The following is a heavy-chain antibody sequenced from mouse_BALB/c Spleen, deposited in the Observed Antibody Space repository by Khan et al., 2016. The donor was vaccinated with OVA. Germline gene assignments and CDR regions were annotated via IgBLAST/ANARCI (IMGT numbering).Heavy chain of an antibody. CDR3: ARKDYYDYDPFPY. CDR2: INYSGNT. Sequence: EVELVESGPGLVKPSQSLSLTCTVTGYSITSEYAWNWIRQFPGNKLEWMGYINYSGNTRFNPSLTSRTSITRATSKNQFFLQLNSVTTEDTATYYCARKDYYDYDPFPYWSQGTLVTVSA. CDR1: GYSITSEYA. J-gene: IGHJ3*01. V-gene: IGHV3-2*02. D-gene: IGHD2-4*01.